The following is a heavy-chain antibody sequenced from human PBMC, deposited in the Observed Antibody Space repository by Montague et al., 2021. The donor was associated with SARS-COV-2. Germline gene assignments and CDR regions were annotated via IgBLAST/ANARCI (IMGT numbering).Heavy chain of an antibody. CDR1: GGSLSGYH. V-gene: IGHV4-34*01. Sequence: SETLSLTCAVYGGSLSGYHWIWVRQSPGKGLEWIGEVNPSGDTKYNTSLKSRVAISVDTSKNQFSLKLSSVTAPDTAVYYCARLGDGVEPSPILGLGPFYYSYCIDFWGKGTAVTVSS. D-gene: IGHD1-14*01. CDR2: VNPSGDT. CDR3: ARLGDGVEPSPILGLGPFYYSYCIDF. J-gene: IGHJ6*04.